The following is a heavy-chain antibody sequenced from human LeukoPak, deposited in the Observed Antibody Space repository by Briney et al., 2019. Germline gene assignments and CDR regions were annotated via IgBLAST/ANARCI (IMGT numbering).Heavy chain of an antibody. CDR3: ARVPHCSGGTCYAGGFSSDY. CDR1: GYSISSGYY. D-gene: IGHD2-15*01. J-gene: IGHJ4*02. V-gene: IGHV4-38-2*01. CDR2: ISHTVTT. Sequence: PSETLSLTCAVSGYSISSGYYWGWIRQPPGKGLEWIATISHTVTTSYNPSLKSRVTISVDTSKNQFSLRLTSVTAADTAVYFCARVPHCSGGTCYAGGFSSDYWGQGILVTVSS.